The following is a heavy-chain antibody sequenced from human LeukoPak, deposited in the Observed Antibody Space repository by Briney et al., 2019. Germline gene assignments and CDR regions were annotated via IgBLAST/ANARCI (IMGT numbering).Heavy chain of an antibody. J-gene: IGHJ4*02. V-gene: IGHV1-69*13. CDR2: IIPIFGTA. CDR3: ARGIVATSIYYFDY. D-gene: IGHD5-12*01. Sequence: SVKVSCKASGYTFTSYGISWVRQAPGQGLEWMGGIIPIFGTANYAQKFQGRVTITADGSTSTAYMELRSLRSDDTAVYYCARGIVATSIYYFDYWGQGTLVTVSS. CDR1: GYTFTSYG.